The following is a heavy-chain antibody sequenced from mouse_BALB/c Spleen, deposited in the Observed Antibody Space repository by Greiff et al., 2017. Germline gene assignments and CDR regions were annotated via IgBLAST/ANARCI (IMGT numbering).Heavy chain of an antibody. CDR1: GFTFSSYA. J-gene: IGHJ2*01. V-gene: IGHV5-6-5*01. CDR2: ISSGGST. CDR3: ARGGYGNYVLFDY. Sequence: EVMLVESGGGLVKPGGSLKLSCAASGFTFSSYAMSWVRQTPEKRLEWVASISSGGSTYYPDSVKGRFTISRDNARNILYLQMSSLRSEDTAMYYCARGGYGNYVLFDYWGQGTTLTVSS. D-gene: IGHD2-10*02.